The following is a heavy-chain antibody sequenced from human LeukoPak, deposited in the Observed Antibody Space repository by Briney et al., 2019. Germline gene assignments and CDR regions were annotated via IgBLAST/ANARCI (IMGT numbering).Heavy chain of an antibody. CDR1: GFTFSSYW. D-gene: IGHD5-12*01. CDR2: IKQDGSEK. Sequence: GGSLRLSCAASGFTFSSYWMSWVRQAPGKGLEWVANIKQDGSEKYYVDSVKGRFTISRDNAKNTLYLQMSSLRAEDTAVYYCARARGYSGYDPGDYWGQGTLVTVSS. V-gene: IGHV3-7*02. CDR3: ARARGYSGYDPGDY. J-gene: IGHJ4*02.